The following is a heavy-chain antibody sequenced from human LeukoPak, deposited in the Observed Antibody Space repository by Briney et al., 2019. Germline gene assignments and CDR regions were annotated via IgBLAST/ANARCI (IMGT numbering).Heavy chain of an antibody. CDR2: ISGGGGST. CDR3: AKDPGGIGSYQLLPSFDP. J-gene: IGHJ5*02. CDR1: GCTFSNYV. Sequence: GGSLILSCAASGCTFSNYVMRLVRQAPGRGVGWVSAISGGGGSTYYADSVKGRFTISRDNSKNTLYLHMNSLRAEDTAVYYCAKDPGGIGSYQLLPSFDPWGQGTLVTVSS. D-gene: IGHD2-2*01. V-gene: IGHV3-23*01.